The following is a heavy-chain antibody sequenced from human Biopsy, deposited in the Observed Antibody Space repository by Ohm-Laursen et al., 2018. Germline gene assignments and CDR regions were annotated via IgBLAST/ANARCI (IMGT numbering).Heavy chain of an antibody. CDR3: ARGDYFDSNGYFWFDP. J-gene: IGHJ5*02. D-gene: IGHD3-22*01. CDR2: IFNSANT. Sequence: PSQTLSLTCTVSGGSISSGGSYWSWIRQRPGKGLEWIGYIFNSANTYYNPSLKNLITISGDTSKNQFSLKLNSVTAADTAMYYCARGDYFDSNGYFWFDPWGQGTLVTVSS. CDR1: GGSISSGGSY. V-gene: IGHV4-31*01.